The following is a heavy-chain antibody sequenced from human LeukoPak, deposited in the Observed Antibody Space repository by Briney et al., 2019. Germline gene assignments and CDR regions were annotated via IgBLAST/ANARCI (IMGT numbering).Heavy chain of an antibody. D-gene: IGHD6-19*01. CDR3: ARVGKNGWDFDH. CDR1: GFTFSAYW. CDR2: IIEGGDLK. Sequence: QAGGSLRPSCAASGFTFSAYWMTWVRQAPGKGLAWVANIIEGGDLKYYVDSVKGRFTISRDNTKNSLYLQMTSLRADDTAVYYCARVGKNGWDFDHWGQGTLVTVSS. J-gene: IGHJ4*02. V-gene: IGHV3-7*01.